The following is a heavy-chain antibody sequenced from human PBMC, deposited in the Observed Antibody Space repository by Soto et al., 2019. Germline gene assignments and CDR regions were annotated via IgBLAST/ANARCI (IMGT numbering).Heavy chain of an antibody. CDR1: GGSISSGGYS. J-gene: IGHJ4*02. CDR2: IYHSGST. Sequence: SETLSLTCAVSGGSISSGGYSWSWIRQPPGKGLEWIGYIYHSGSTYYNPSLKSRVTISVDRSKNQFSLKLSSVTAADTAVYYCARESDYVWGKPFAYWGQGTLVTVSS. D-gene: IGHD3-16*01. CDR3: ARESDYVWGKPFAY. V-gene: IGHV4-30-2*01.